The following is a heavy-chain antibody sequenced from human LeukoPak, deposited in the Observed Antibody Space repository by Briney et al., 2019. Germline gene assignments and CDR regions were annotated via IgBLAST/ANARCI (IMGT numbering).Heavy chain of an antibody. CDR1: GSTFSTYG. D-gene: IGHD6-19*01. CDR2: IRYDGSNK. V-gene: IGHV3-30*02. CDR3: AKAAVAWYYFDY. J-gene: IGHJ4*02. Sequence: PGGSLRLSCAASGSTFSTYGMHWVRQAPGKGLEWVALIRYDGSNKYYADSVKGRFTISRDNAKNSLYLQMNSLRAEDTAVYYCAKAAVAWYYFDYWGQGTLVTVSS.